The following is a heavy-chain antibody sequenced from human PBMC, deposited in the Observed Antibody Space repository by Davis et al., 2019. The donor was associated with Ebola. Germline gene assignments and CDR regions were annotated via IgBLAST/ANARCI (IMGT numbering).Heavy chain of an antibody. V-gene: IGHV3-74*01. CDR3: ARGIPYCTGGVCDSLAGMDV. CDR2: FNSDGSST. J-gene: IGHJ6*02. CDR1: GFTFSSYW. Sequence: PGGSLRLSCAASGFTFSSYWMHWVRQAPGKGLVWVSRFNSDGSSTSYADSVKGRFTISRDNAKNTLYLQMNSLSAEDTAVYYCARGIPYCTGGVCDSLAGMDVWGQGTTVTVSS. D-gene: IGHD2-8*02.